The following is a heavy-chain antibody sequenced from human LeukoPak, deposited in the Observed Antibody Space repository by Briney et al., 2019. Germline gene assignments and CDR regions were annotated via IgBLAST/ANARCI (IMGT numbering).Heavy chain of an antibody. CDR2: IYYSGST. CDR1: GGSISSYY. V-gene: IGHV4-59*01. D-gene: IGHD1-26*01. J-gene: IGHJ4*02. Sequence: SETLSLTCTVSGGSISSYYWSWIRQPPGKGLEWIGYIYYSGSTNYNPSLKSRVTISVDTSKNQFSLKLSSVIAADTAVYYCARDHMGSATLGFDFWGQGTLVTVSS. CDR3: ARDHMGSATLGFDF.